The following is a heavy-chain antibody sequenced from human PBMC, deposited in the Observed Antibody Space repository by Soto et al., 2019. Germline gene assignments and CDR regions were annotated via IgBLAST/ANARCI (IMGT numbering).Heavy chain of an antibody. D-gene: IGHD5-12*01. V-gene: IGHV1-18*01. CDR2: ISAYNGNK. CDR1: GYNFTSYG. J-gene: IGHJ4*02. CDR3: ARGPSDIVATDDY. Sequence: ASVKFSCKASGYNFTSYGISWVRQAPGQGLEWMGWISAYNGNKNYAQKLQGRVTVTTDTSTSTAYMELRSLRSDDTAVYYCARGPSDIVATDDYWGQGTLVTVSS.